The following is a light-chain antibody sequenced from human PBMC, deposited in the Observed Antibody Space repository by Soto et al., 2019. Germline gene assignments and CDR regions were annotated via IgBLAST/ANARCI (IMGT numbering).Light chain of an antibody. CDR1: QGISSF. V-gene: IGKV1-9*01. J-gene: IGKJ3*01. CDR3: QHLNTFPMS. Sequence: IQLTQSPSSLSASVGDRVTITCRASQGISSFLAWYQQKPGKAPKLLIYGASTLQNGVPSRFIGSASVTDFTLTIGSLQPEDFATYCGQHLNTFPMSVGPGTKVDIK. CDR2: GAS.